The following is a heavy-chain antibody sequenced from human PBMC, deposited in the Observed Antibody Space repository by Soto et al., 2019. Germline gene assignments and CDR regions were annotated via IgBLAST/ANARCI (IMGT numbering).Heavy chain of an antibody. CDR3: ARIVDTAMVLDY. V-gene: IGHV4-31*03. CDR1: GGTISSGVYY. D-gene: IGHD5-18*01. J-gene: IGHJ4*02. Sequence: SETLSLTCTVSGGTISSGVYYWSWIRQHPGKGLEWIGYIYYSGSTNYNPSLKSRVTISVDTSKNQFSLKLSSVTAADTAVYYCARIVDTAMVLDYWGQGTLVTVSS. CDR2: IYYSGST.